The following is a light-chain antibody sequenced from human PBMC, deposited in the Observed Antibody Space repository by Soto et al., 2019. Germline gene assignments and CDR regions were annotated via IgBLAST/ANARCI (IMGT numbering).Light chain of an antibody. CDR3: QQATSFPLT. Sequence: DIQMTQSPSSVSASVGDRVTITCRASQGISSRLAWYQQKPGKAPKLLIYTASSLQSGVPSRFSCSGSETDFTCTISSLQPEDFATYYCQQATSFPLTFGGGNKVEIK. CDR2: TAS. CDR1: QGISSR. J-gene: IGKJ4*01. V-gene: IGKV1-12*01.